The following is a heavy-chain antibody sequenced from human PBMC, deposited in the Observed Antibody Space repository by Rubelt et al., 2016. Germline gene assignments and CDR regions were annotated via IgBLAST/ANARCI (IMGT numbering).Heavy chain of an antibody. Sequence: QVQLVQSGAEVKKPGSSMKVSCKASGGTFSSYAISWVRQAPGQGLEWTGRIIPILGIANYAQKFQGRVTITADKSTSTAYMELSSLRSEDTAVYYCAREEGLTICGHYGMDVWGQGTTVTVSS. V-gene: IGHV1-69*04. CDR3: AREEGLTICGHYGMDV. D-gene: IGHD3-3*01. J-gene: IGHJ6*02. CDR1: GGTFSSYA. CDR2: IIPILGIA.